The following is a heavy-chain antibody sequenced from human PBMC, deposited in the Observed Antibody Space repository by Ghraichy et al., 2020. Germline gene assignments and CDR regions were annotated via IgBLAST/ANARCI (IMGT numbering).Heavy chain of an antibody. D-gene: IGHD4-17*01. V-gene: IGHV1-2*02. CDR3: ARERNWDYGEGFDP. CDR2: INPNSGGT. Sequence: ASVKVSCKASGYTFTGYYMHWVRQAPGQGLEWMGWINPNSGGTNYAQKFQGRVTMTRDTSISTAYMELSRLRSDDTAVYYCARERNWDYGEGFDPWGQGTLVTVSS. CDR1: GYTFTGYY. J-gene: IGHJ5*02.